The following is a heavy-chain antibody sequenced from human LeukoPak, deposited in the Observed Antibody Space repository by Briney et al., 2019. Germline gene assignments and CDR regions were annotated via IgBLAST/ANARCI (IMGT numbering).Heavy chain of an antibody. D-gene: IGHD4-17*01. CDR1: DYTFSRYS. CDR3: ARHGDGFYHGMDV. CDR2: ISSGGHNI. Sequence: KPGGSLRLSCAASDYTFSRYSMNWFRQAPGAGLEWVSSISSGGHNIFYADPVKGRFTISRDNAKNSLYLQMNGLRVDDTAVYYCARHGDGFYHGMDVWGQGTTVTVSS. V-gene: IGHV3-21*01. J-gene: IGHJ6*01.